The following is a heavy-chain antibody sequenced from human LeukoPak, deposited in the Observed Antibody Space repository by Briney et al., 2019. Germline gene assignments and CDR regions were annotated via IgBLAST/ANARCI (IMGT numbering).Heavy chain of an antibody. CDR3: ARANFLYCSSTTCLFDY. D-gene: IGHD2-2*01. J-gene: IGHJ4*02. Sequence: EASVKVSCKASGYTFTSYGISWVRQAPGQGFEWMGWINPNDGDTNYAQKFQGRGTMTRDTSISTAHMEVSRLRSDDTAVYYCARANFLYCSSTTCLFDYWGQGTLVTVSS. CDR2: INPNDGDT. V-gene: IGHV1-2*02. CDR1: GYTFTSYG.